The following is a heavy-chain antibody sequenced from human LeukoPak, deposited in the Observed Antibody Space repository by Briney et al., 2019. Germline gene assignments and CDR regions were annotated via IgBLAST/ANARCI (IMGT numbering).Heavy chain of an antibody. CDR2: MNPNSGNT. J-gene: IGHJ4*02. D-gene: IGHD1-26*01. CDR1: GYTFTSYD. Sequence: ASVKVSCKASGYTFTSYDINWVRQATGQGLEWMGWMNPNSGNTGYAQKFQGRVTMTRNTSISTAYMELSRLRSDDTAVYYCARDFAIVGATYFDYWGQGTLVTVSS. CDR3: ARDFAIVGATYFDY. V-gene: IGHV1-8*01.